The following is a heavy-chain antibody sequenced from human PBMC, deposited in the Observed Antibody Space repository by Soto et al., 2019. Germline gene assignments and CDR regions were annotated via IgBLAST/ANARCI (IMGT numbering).Heavy chain of an antibody. Sequence: GGSLRLSCAASGFTFSSYAMSWVRQAPGKGLEWVSAISGSGGSTYYADSVKGRFTISRDNSKNTLYLQMNSLRAKDTAVYYCASPGLEWLPFDYWGQGTLVTVSS. CDR3: ASPGLEWLPFDY. J-gene: IGHJ4*02. D-gene: IGHD3-3*01. V-gene: IGHV3-23*01. CDR2: ISGSGGST. CDR1: GFTFSSYA.